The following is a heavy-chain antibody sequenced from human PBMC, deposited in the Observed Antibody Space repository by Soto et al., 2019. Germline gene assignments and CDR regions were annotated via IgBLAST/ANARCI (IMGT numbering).Heavy chain of an antibody. V-gene: IGHV4-59*08. CDR2: IYYSGST. J-gene: IGHJ6*03. CDR1: GGSISSYY. Sequence: SETLSLTCTVSGGSISSYYWGWIRQPPGKGLEWIGYIYYSGSTNYNPSLKSRVTISVDTSKNQFSLKLSSVTAADTAVYYCARRRAYCSGNYCPYMDVWGKGTTVTVSS. CDR3: ARRRAYCSGNYCPYMDV. D-gene: IGHD3-22*01.